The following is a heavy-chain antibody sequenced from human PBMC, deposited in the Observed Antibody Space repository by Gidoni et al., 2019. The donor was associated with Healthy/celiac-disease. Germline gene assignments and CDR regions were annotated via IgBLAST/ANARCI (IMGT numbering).Heavy chain of an antibody. CDR3: TTDPEYSYEMDVGY. CDR2: IKSKTDGGTT. CDR1: GVTCSNAW. V-gene: IGHV3-15*01. J-gene: IGHJ4*02. D-gene: IGHD5-18*01. Sequence: EVQLVESGGGLVKPGGSLRLSCAASGVTCSNAWMSWVRQAQGKGLELVGRIKSKTDGGTTDYAAPVKGRFTISRDDSKNTLYLQMNSLKTEDTAVYYCTTDPEYSYEMDVGYWGQGTLVTVSS.